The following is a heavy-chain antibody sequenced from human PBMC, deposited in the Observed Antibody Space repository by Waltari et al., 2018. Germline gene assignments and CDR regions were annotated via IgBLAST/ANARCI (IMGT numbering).Heavy chain of an antibody. CDR1: GGSFSGYY. Sequence: QVQLQQWGAGLLKPSETLSLTCAVYGGSFSGYYWSWIRQPPGKGLEWIGEINHSGSTNYNPSLKSRVTISVDTSKNQVSLKLSSVTAADTAVYYCARGREVVPAAIRGWFDPWGQGTLVTVSS. CDR3: ARGREVVPAAIRGWFDP. V-gene: IGHV4-34*01. D-gene: IGHD2-2*02. CDR2: INHSGST. J-gene: IGHJ5*02.